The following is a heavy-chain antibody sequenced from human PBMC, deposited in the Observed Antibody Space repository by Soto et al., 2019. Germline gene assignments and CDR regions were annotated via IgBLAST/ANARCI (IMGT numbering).Heavy chain of an antibody. J-gene: IGHJ6*02. CDR2: IIPILGIA. CDR3: ASLMSSGYYYGMDV. V-gene: IGHV1-69*02. D-gene: IGHD3-10*01. CDR1: GGTFSSYT. Sequence: QVPLVQSGAEVKQPGSSVKVSCKASGGTFSSYTISWVRQAPGQGLEWMGRIIPILGIANYAQKFQGRVTITADKSTSTAYMELSSLRSEDTAVYYCASLMSSGYYYGMDVWGQGTTVTVSS.